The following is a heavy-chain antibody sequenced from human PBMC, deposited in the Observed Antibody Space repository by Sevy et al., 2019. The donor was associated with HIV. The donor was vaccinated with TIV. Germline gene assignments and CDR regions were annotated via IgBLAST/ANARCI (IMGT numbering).Heavy chain of an antibody. CDR2: ISADNGNT. V-gene: IGHV1-18*01. CDR3: ARDSRVGATNY. CDR1: GYTFTSFG. J-gene: IGHJ4*02. Sequence: AAVKVSCKASGYTFTSFGISWVRQAPGQGLEWMGWISADNGNTNYAQKLQGRVTMTTDTSTSTAYMELRSLRSDDTAVYYCARDSRVGATNYWGQGTLVTVSS. D-gene: IGHD1-26*01.